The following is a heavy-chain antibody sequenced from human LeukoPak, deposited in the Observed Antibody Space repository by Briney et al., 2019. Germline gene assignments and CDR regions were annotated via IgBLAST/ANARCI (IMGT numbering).Heavy chain of an antibody. D-gene: IGHD6-13*01. Sequence: GGSLRLSCAASGFTFSSYAMHWVRQAPGKGLEWVAVISYDGSSKYYADSVKGRFTISRDNSKNTLYLQMNSLRAEDTAVYYCARDLGDKYSSSPLDYWGQGTLVTVSS. J-gene: IGHJ4*02. CDR1: GFTFSSYA. CDR2: ISYDGSSK. V-gene: IGHV3-30-3*01. CDR3: ARDLGDKYSSSPLDY.